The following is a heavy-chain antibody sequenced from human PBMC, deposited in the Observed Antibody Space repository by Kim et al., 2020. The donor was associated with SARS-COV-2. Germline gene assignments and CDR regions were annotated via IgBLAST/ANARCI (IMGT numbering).Heavy chain of an antibody. CDR3: ARVLSQYNWFDP. J-gene: IGHJ5*02. CDR2: IFYSGST. CDR1: GGSISTYY. V-gene: IGHV4-59*01. Sequence: SETLSLTCTVSGGSISTYYWTWIRQPPGKVLEWVGYIFYSGSTNYNPSLKSRVPISVDTSKNQFSLNLTSVTAADTAVYYCARVLSQYNWFDPWGQGTLVTVSS.